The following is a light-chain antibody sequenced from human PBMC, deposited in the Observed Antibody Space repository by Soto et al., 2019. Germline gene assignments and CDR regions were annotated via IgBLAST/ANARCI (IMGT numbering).Light chain of an antibody. J-gene: IGLJ1*01. Sequence: QAVVTQPPSASGTPGQRVTISCSGSSSNIGTYSVSWYLHFPGTAPRLLIYSDNQRPSGVPDRFSASKSGASASLAISGLQSEDEADFYCAAWDDSLNGCVFGTGTKVTVL. V-gene: IGLV1-44*01. CDR2: SDN. CDR3: AAWDDSLNGCV. CDR1: SSNIGTYS.